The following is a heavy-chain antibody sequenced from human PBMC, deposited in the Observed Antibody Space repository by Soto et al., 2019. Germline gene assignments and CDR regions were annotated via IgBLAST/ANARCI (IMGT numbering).Heavy chain of an antibody. CDR3: AREGDGTTGYYQDY. CDR1: GFTFSNYF. CDR2: VNSDESST. D-gene: IGHD3-22*01. J-gene: IGHJ4*01. V-gene: IGHV3-74*01. Sequence: GGSLRLSRAASGFTFSNYFMHRVPQTPGKGLVWVSRVNSDESSTSYADSVKGRFTISRDNAKKTLYLQMNSLRAEDTAVYYCAREGDGTTGYYQDYWGHGTLVTVSS.